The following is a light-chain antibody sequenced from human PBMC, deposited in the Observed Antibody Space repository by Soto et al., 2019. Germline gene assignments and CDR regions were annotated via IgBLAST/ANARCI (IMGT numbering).Light chain of an antibody. CDR1: QSVSSY. J-gene: IGKJ4*01. CDR2: DAS. V-gene: IGKV3-11*01. CDR3: QQFSSYPLT. Sequence: EIVLTQSPATLSLSAGERATLSFGASQSVSSYLAWYQQKPGQRPRLLIYDASTRATGIPARFSGSGSGTDFTLTISSLEPEDFAVYFCQQFSSYPLTFGGGTKVDIK.